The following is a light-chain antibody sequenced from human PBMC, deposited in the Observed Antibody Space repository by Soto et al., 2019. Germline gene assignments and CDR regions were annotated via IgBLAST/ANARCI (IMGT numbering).Light chain of an antibody. J-gene: IGKJ1*01. CDR1: QSISSY. V-gene: IGKV1-39*01. Sequence: DIQMTQSPSSLSASVGDRVTITCRASQSISSYLNWYQHKPGKAPKLLIYAASSLQTGVPSRFSGSRSGTDFALTISSLQRDDFANYYCQQTDSFPRTFGQGTKVEMK. CDR2: AAS. CDR3: QQTDSFPRT.